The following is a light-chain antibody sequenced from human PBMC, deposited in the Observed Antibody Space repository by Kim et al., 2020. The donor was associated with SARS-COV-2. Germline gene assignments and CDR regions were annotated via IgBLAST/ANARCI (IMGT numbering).Light chain of an antibody. CDR2: DVS. CDR1: SGDVGGYNY. CDR3: SSYTSSSTLV. V-gene: IGLV2-14*04. J-gene: IGLJ2*01. Sequence: QWNTICCTGTSGDVGGYNYVSWYQQHPGKAPNLMIYDVSKRPSGVSNRFSGSKSGNTASLTISGLQAEDEADYYCSSYTSSSTLVFGGGTQLTVL.